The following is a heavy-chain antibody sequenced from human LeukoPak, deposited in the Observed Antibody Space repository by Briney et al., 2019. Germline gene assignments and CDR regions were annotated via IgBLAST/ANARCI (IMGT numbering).Heavy chain of an antibody. D-gene: IGHD5-12*01. CDR1: GGSISSYY. J-gene: IGHJ6*02. Sequence: SETLSLTCTVSGGSISSYYWSWIRQPPGKGLEWIGYIYYSGSTNYNPSLKSRVTISVDTSKNQFSLKLSSVTAADTAVYYCAREGGYDEGYYYGMDAWGQGTTVTVSS. V-gene: IGHV4-59*01. CDR3: AREGGYDEGYYYGMDA. CDR2: IYYSGST.